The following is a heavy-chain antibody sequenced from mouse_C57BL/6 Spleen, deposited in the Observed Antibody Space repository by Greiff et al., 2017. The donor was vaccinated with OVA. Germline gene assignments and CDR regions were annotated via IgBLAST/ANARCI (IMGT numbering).Heavy chain of an antibody. Sequence: QVQLQQSGAELVRPGASVTLSCKASGYTFTGYEMHWVKQTPVHGLEWIGAIDPETGGTAYNQKFKGKAILTADKSSSTAYMELRSLTSEDSAVYYCTNSTYDGNGGYFGVWGTGTTVTVSS. J-gene: IGHJ1*03. CDR3: TNSTYDGNGGYFGV. V-gene: IGHV1-15*01. CDR1: GYTFTGYE. D-gene: IGHD2-10*01. CDR2: IDPETGGT.